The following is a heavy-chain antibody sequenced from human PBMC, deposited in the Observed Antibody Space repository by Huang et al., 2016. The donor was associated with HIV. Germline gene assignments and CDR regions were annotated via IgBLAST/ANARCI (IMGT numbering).Heavy chain of an antibody. V-gene: IGHV4-59*01. J-gene: IGHJ4*02. CDR1: GCSITKYY. CDR3: ARAFPSGALDY. CDR2: IYYTGST. Sequence: QVRLPESGPGLVRPSETLSLTCNVSGCSITKYYWSWIRQSPWKGLEWFGYIYYTGSTNDNPSLKSRVTILQASSKSQCSLKLSSVTAADTAVYYWARAFPSGALDYWGQGTLVTVSS.